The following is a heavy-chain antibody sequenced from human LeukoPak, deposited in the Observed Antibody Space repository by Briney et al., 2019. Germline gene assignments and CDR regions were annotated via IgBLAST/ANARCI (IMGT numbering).Heavy chain of an antibody. D-gene: IGHD1-26*01. CDR3: ARIVSGSYFYFDY. CDR1: GVSISSYY. Sequence: PSETLSLTCTVSGVSISSYYWSWIRQPPGKGLEWIGYIFYSGSTNYNPSLKSRVTISVDTSNSQFSLNLSSVTAADTAVYYCARIVSGSYFYFDYWGQGTLVTVSS. V-gene: IGHV4-59*01. J-gene: IGHJ4*02. CDR2: IFYSGST.